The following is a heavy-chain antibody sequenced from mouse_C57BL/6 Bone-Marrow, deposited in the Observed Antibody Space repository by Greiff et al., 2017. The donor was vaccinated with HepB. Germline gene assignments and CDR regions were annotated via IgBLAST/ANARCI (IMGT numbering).Heavy chain of an antibody. CDR3: ARGGFGSHYFDY. V-gene: IGHV1-52*01. CDR1: GYTFTSYW. J-gene: IGHJ2*01. CDR2: IDPSDSET. Sequence: QVQLKQPGAELVRPGSSVKLSCKASGYTFTSYWMHWVKQRPIQGLEWIGNIDPSDSETHYNQKFKDKATLTVDKSSSTAYLQLSSLTSEDSAVYYCARGGFGSHYFDYWGQGTTLTVSS.